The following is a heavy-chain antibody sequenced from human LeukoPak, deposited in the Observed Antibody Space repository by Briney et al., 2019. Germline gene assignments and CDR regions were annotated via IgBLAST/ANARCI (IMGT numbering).Heavy chain of an antibody. Sequence: GGSLRLSCAASGFTFSNAWMSWVRQAPGKGLEWVGHIKSKTDGGTTDYAAPVKGRFTISRDDSKNTLYLQMNSLKTEDTAVYYCTTEGLPGSFDYWGQGTLVTVSS. CDR3: TTEGLPGSFDY. CDR2: IKSKTDGGTT. CDR1: GFTFSNAW. J-gene: IGHJ4*02. D-gene: IGHD4-11*01. V-gene: IGHV3-15*01.